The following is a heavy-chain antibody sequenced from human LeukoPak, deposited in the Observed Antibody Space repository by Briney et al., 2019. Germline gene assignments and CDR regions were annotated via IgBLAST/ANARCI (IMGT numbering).Heavy chain of an antibody. CDR3: ARGTMFPYYFDY. Sequence: PGGSLRLSCAASGFTFSVYSMNWVRQAPGKGLEWVSSISSSSNYMYYADSLKGRFTISRDNAKNSLYLQMNSLRAEDTAVYYCARGTMFPYYFDYWGQGTLVTVSS. CDR2: ISSSSNYM. V-gene: IGHV3-21*01. CDR1: GFTFSVYS. J-gene: IGHJ4*02. D-gene: IGHD3-10*02.